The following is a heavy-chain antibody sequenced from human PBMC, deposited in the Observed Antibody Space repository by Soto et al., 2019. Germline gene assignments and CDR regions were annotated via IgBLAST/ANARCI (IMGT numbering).Heavy chain of an antibody. CDR1: GYSFTSYW. V-gene: IGHV5-51*01. CDR3: ARSETNTWAFDI. CDR2: IYPGDSDT. J-gene: IGHJ3*02. Sequence: GESLKISCKGSGYSFTSYWIGWVRQMPGKGLEWMGIIYPGDSDTRYSPSFRGQVTISADKSISTAYLQWSSLRASDIATYYCARSETNTWAFDIWGQGTMVTVSS.